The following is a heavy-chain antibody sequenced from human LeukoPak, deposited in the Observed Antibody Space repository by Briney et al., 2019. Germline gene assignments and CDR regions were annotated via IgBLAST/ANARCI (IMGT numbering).Heavy chain of an antibody. D-gene: IGHD3-16*01. V-gene: IGHV3-23*01. CDR2: ISGSGDTT. CDR1: GFIFSNYA. Sequence: PGGSLRLSCAASGFIFSNYAVNWVRQAPGKGLEWVSIISGSGDTTYYADSVKGRFTISRDNSKNTLYLQMNSLRAEDTAVYYCAKIPRVATYTVPNFYFWGQGALVTVSS. CDR3: AKIPRVATYTVPNFYF. J-gene: IGHJ4*02.